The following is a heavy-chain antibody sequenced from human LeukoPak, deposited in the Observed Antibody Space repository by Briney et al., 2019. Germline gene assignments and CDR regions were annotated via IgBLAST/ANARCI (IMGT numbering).Heavy chain of an antibody. CDR3: AREPDCVHGDCHYSHPFDY. CDR2: INPSGGYT. Sequence: GAPVKVFCKASGYTSNNLQIRWVRQAPGQGLEWMGIINPSGGYTKYAQKFQGRITITRDTSTCTVYMDLSSLESEDTAVYYCAREPDCVHGDCHYSHPFDYWGQGTLVTVSS. V-gene: IGHV1-46*02. CDR1: GYTSNNLQ. D-gene: IGHD2-21*01. J-gene: IGHJ4*02.